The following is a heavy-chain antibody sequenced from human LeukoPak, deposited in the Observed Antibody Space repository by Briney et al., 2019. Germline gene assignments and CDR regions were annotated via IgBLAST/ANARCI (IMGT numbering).Heavy chain of an antibody. V-gene: IGHV3-21*01. D-gene: IGHD3-22*01. CDR3: ARESNYDSSGYYDY. CDR1: GFSFSGYS. J-gene: IGHJ4*02. Sequence: GGSLRLSCAASGFSFSGYSMSWVRQAPGKGLEWVSSISGFSHYRYYADSVKGRFTISRDNANNSLWLQMNSLRAEDTAVYYCARESNYDSSGYYDYWGQGTLVTVSS. CDR2: ISGFSHYR.